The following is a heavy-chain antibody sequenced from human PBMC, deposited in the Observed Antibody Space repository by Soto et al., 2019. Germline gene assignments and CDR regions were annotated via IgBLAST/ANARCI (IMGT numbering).Heavy chain of an antibody. CDR1: GYTLTELS. CDR2: FDPEDGET. CDR3: ARHPNLDY. Sequence: ASVQLSSKLSGYTLTELSMHWVRQAPGKGLEWMGGFDPEDGETIYAQKFQGPVTISADKSISTAYLQWSSLKASDTAMYYCARHPNLDYWGQGTLVTVS. J-gene: IGHJ4*02. V-gene: IGHV1-24*01.